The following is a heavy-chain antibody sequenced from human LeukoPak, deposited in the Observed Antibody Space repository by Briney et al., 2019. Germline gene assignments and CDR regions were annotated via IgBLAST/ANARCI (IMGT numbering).Heavy chain of an antibody. J-gene: IGHJ4*02. D-gene: IGHD4-17*01. Sequence: GRSLRLSCAASGFTFSSYGMHWVRQAPGKGLEWVAGISYDGSNKYYADSVKGRFTISRDNSKNTLHLQMNSLRAEDSAVYYCAKEDPAVTTGLHFWDQGTLVTVSS. V-gene: IGHV3-30*18. CDR3: AKEDPAVTTGLHF. CDR2: ISYDGSNK. CDR1: GFTFSSYG.